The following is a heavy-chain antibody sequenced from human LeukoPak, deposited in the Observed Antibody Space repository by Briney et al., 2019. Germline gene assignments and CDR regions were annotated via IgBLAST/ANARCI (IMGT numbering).Heavy chain of an antibody. CDR3: AREAFMAAANL. CDR2: ISSSGSTI. D-gene: IGHD6-13*01. V-gene: IGHV3-11*04. CDR1: GFTFSDYY. Sequence: GGSLRLSCAASGFTFSDYYMTWIRQAPGKGLEWVSYISSSGSTIYYADSVKGRFTISRDNAKNSLYLQMNSLRAEDTAVYYCAREAFMAAANLWGQGTLVTVSS. J-gene: IGHJ4*02.